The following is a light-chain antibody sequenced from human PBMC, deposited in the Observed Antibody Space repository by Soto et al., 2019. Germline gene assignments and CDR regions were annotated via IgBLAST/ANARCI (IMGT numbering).Light chain of an antibody. CDR2: AAS. CDR3: HQSYITPRT. V-gene: IGKV1-39*01. J-gene: IGKJ2*01. Sequence: DIQMTQSPSSLSASVGDRVTITCRASQSISNYLNWYQQKPGKAPKFLIYAASSLQSGVPSRFSGSGSGTDFTLTISSLQAEDFATYYCHQSYITPRTFGQGTKLEIK. CDR1: QSISNY.